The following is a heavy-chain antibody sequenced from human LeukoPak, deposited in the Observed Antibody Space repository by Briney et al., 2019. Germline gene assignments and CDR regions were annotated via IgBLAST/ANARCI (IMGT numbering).Heavy chain of an antibody. CDR2: ISSSSSTI. CDR3: ARQGLWFGAYAMDV. V-gene: IGHV3-48*02. Sequence: GGSLRLSCAASGFTFTSYSMNWVRQAPGKGLEWVSYISSSSSTIYYADSVKGRFTISRDNAKNSLYLQMNSLRDEDTAVYYCARQGLWFGAYAMDVWGQGTTVTVSS. J-gene: IGHJ6*02. D-gene: IGHD3-10*01. CDR1: GFTFTSYS.